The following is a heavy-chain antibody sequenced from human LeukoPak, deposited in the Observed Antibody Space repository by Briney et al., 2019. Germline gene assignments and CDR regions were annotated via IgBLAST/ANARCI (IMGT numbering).Heavy chain of an antibody. J-gene: IGHJ4*02. CDR1: GGSFSGYY. V-gene: IGHV4-34*01. CDR2: INHSGST. D-gene: IGHD5-18*01. Sequence: SETLSLTCAVYGGSFSGYYWSWIRQPPGKGLEWIGEINHSGSTNYNPSLKSRVTISVDTSKNQFSPKLSSVTAADTAVYYCARGLRGYSYGARRDDYWGQGTLVTVSS. CDR3: ARGLRGYSYGARRDDY.